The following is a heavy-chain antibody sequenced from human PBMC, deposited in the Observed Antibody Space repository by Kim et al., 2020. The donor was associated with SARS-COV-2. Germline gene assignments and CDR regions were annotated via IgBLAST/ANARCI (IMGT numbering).Heavy chain of an antibody. D-gene: IGHD2-8*01. CDR1: GYNFATTW. CDR3: AGRPQYGTPDY. J-gene: IGHJ4*02. Sequence: GESLKISCKGSGYNFATTWIGWVRQMPGRGLEWMGIIYPGDSTTIYIPSFQGQVILSADKSINTAYLERSSLKASDTAMYFCAGRPQYGTPDYWGQGTLVTVSS. V-gene: IGHV5-51*01. CDR2: IYPGDSTT.